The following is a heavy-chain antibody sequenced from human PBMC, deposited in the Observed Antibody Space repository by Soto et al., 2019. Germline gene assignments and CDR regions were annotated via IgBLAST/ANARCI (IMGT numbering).Heavy chain of an antibody. CDR2: IYSSGII. V-gene: IGHV4-4*07. D-gene: IGHD3-10*01. CDR1: GGSISSYY. CDR3: ARDNSAAFDY. Sequence: QVQLQESGPRLVKPSETLSLSCTVSGGSISSYYWSWIRQPAGKGLEWIGRIYSSGIINSNPSLRSRLTMSVDTSKNQFSLKLSSVTAADTAVYYCARDNSAAFDYWGQGTLVTVSS. J-gene: IGHJ4*02.